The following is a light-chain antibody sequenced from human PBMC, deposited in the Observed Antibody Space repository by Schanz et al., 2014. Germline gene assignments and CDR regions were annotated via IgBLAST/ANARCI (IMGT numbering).Light chain of an antibody. CDR1: SSNIGNNY. V-gene: IGLV1-51*01. CDR2: DNG. Sequence: QSVLTQPPSVSAAPGQKVTISCSGSSSNIGNNYVSWYQHLPGTAPKLLIYDNGQRPSGIPDRFSGSKSGTSATLGITGLQTGDEADYYCGTWDSSLNVGVFGGGTKLTVL. CDR3: GTWDSSLNVGV. J-gene: IGLJ3*02.